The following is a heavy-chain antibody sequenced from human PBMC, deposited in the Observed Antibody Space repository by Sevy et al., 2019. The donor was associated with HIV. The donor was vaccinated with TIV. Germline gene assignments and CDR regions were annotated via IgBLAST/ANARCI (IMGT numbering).Heavy chain of an antibody. CDR1: GFTVSSNY. CDR3: ARGATFYSDSSGRVLSVLGAFDI. V-gene: IGHV3-53*01. CDR2: IFSGGGT. J-gene: IGHJ3*02. Sequence: GGSLRLSCAASGFTVSSNYMSRVRQAPGKGLEWVSIIFSGGGTYYADSVQGRFTISRDNSKNMVYLQMNSLRAEDTAVFYCARGATFYSDSSGRVLSVLGAFDIWGRGTMVTVSS. D-gene: IGHD3-22*01.